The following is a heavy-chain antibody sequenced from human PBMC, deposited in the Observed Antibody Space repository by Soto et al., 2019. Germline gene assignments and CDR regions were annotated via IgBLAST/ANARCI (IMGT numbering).Heavy chain of an antibody. CDR2: LSTRNGDT. CDR3: AGVQLLPYPAADF. CDR1: GYTFNTYG. Sequence: QVHLVQSGAEVRKPGASVKVSCKASGYTFNTYGTIWVRQAPGQHLEWLGRLSTRNGDTNYAQGFQGRVTLTTDTSTTAYVDFKDLRSEVKAVYSCAGVQLLPYPAADFWGQGALVTVSS. J-gene: IGHJ4*02. D-gene: IGHD2-21*01. V-gene: IGHV1-18*04.